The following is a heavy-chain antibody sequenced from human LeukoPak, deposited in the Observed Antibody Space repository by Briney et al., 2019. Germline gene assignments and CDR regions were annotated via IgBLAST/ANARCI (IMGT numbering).Heavy chain of an antibody. V-gene: IGHV3-11*04. CDR1: GFTLSHYY. J-gene: IGHJ4*02. CDR3: ARPGYSYGHFDN. D-gene: IGHD5-18*01. Sequence: PGGSLRLSCAASGFTLSHYYMSWLRQAPGKGLEWISHISNSGTTIEYADSVKGRFTISRDNAKNSLYLQMYDLRDEDTAVYYCARPGYSYGHFDNWGQGTPVTVSS. CDR2: ISNSGTTI.